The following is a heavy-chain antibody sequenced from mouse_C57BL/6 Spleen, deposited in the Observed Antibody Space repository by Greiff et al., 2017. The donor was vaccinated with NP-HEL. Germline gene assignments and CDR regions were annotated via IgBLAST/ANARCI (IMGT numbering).Heavy chain of an antibody. CDR1: GFTFSSYA. V-gene: IGHV5-9-1*02. Sequence: DVHLVESGEGLVKPGGSLKLSCAASGFTFSSYAMSWVRQTPEKRLEWVAYISSGGDYIYYADTVKGRFTISRDNARNTLYLQMSSLKSEDTAMYYCTREDYDYGWFAYWGQGTLVTVSA. J-gene: IGHJ3*01. CDR3: TREDYDYGWFAY. D-gene: IGHD2-4*01. CDR2: ISSGGDYI.